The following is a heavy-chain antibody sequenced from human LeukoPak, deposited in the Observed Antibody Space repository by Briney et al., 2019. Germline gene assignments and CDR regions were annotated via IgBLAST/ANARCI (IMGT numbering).Heavy chain of an antibody. J-gene: IGHJ4*02. Sequence: ASVKVSCKASGYTFTSYEINWVRQATGQGLEWMGWMNPDSGDTDYAQKFQGRITMTRTTSISTAYLDLSGLRSEDTAVYYCARGLGTYDSSELTWPMISFWGQGTLVTVSS. D-gene: IGHD3-22*01. V-gene: IGHV1-8*01. CDR1: GYTFTSYE. CDR2: MNPDSGDT. CDR3: ARGLGTYDSSELTWPMISF.